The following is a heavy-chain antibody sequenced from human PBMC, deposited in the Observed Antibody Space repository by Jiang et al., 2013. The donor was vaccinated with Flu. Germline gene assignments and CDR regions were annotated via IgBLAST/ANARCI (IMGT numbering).Heavy chain of an antibody. CDR3: AHSSHFNYFDY. Sequence: LIYWDDDKRYSPSLKSRLTITKDTSKNQVVLTMTNMDPVDTATYYCAHSSHFNYFDYWGQGTLVTVSS. J-gene: IGHJ4*02. CDR2: IYWDDDK. V-gene: IGHV2-5*02.